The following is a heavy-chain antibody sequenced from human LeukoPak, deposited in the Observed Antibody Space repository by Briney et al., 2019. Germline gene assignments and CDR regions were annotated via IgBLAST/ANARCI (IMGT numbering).Heavy chain of an antibody. CDR1: GFTFSSYA. V-gene: IGHV3-30*04. CDR2: ISYDGSNK. CDR3: ARDRAVAETFDY. D-gene: IGHD6-19*01. J-gene: IGHJ4*02. Sequence: PGGSLRLSCEASGFTFSSYAMHWVRQAPGKGLEWVAVISYDGSNKYYADSVKGRFTISRDNSKNTLYLQMNSLRAEDTAVYYCARDRAVAETFDYWGQGTLVTVSS.